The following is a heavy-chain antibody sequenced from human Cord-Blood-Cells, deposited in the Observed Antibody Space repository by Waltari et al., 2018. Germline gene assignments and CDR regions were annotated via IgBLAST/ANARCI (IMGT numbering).Heavy chain of an antibody. CDR3: ARGKTSSSWFDY. CDR2: INHSGST. J-gene: IGHJ4*02. Sequence: QVQLQQWGAGLLKPSETLSLTCAVYGGSFSGYYWSWIRQPPGKGLEWIGEINHSGSTNYTPSLKSRVTISVNPSKNQFSLKLSSVTAADTAVYYCARGKTSSSWFDYWGQGTLVTVSS. D-gene: IGHD6-13*01. CDR1: GGSFSGYY. V-gene: IGHV4-34*01.